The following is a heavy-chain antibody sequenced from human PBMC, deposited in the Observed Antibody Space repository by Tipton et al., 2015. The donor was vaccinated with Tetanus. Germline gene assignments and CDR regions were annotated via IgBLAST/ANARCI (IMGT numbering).Heavy chain of an antibody. CDR3: ARSVAAASVWPFDY. V-gene: IGHV4-39*01. D-gene: IGHD2-2*01. CDR1: GASISSSRRFD. Sequence: TLSLTCTVSGASISSSRRFDCGWIRQPPGKGLEWIGTISYSGSTSFSPSLKIRVTMSADTSRNQFSLNLTSVTAADTAVYYCARSVAAASVWPFDYWGQGTQVTVSA. J-gene: IGHJ4*02. CDR2: ISYSGST.